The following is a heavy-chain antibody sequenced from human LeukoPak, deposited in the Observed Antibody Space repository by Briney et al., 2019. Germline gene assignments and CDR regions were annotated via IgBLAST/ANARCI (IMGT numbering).Heavy chain of an antibody. J-gene: IGHJ4*02. CDR3: THYYGSGLFDY. CDR1: GFTFSNAW. Sequence: PGGTLRLSCAASGFTFSNAWLSWVRQAPGQGLEWVGRIKSKTDGGTIDYPAPVKGRFTISRDESRNTLYLQVNSLKTEDTAVYYYTHYYGSGLFDYWGQGTLVTVSS. V-gene: IGHV3-15*01. D-gene: IGHD3-10*01. CDR2: IKSKTDGGTI.